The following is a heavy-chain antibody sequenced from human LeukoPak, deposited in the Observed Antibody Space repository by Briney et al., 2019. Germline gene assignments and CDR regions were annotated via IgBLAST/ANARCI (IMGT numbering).Heavy chain of an antibody. D-gene: IGHD7-27*01. CDR3: AIDPNWGTHS. J-gene: IGHJ4*02. CDR1: GFTFSSYW. Sequence: GGSLRLSCAASGFTFSSYWMNWVRQAPGKGLVWVSRIASDGSSTTYADSVKGRFSISRDNAKNTLYLQMNSLRVEDTAVYYCAIDPNWGTHSWGQGVLVTVSS. CDR2: IASDGSST. V-gene: IGHV3-74*01.